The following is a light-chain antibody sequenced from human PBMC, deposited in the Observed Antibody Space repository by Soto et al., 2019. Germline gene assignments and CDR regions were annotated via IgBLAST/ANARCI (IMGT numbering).Light chain of an antibody. CDR2: GAS. V-gene: IGKV3-20*01. CDR3: HHFGSSRHT. CDR1: QSVSSSF. Sequence: EIVLTQSPGTLSLSPGERATLSCRASQSVSSSFLAWYQQKPGQAPRLLIYGASNRATGIPDRFSGSGSGTDFTLTISRLEPEDFAVYYCHHFGSSRHTFGQGTKVEIK. J-gene: IGKJ2*01.